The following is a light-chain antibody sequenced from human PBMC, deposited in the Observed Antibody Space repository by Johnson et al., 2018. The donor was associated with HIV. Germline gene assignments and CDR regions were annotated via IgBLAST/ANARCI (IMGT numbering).Light chain of an antibody. CDR1: SSNIGNNY. Sequence: QSVLTQPPSVSAAPGQKVTISCSGSSSNIGNNYVSWYQQIPGTAHKLLIYDNNKRPSGIPDRFSGSKSGASATLDITGLQTGDEADYYCGTWDSSLSAGVCGTGAKVTVL. CDR3: GTWDSSLSAGV. J-gene: IGLJ1*01. V-gene: IGLV1-51*01. CDR2: DNN.